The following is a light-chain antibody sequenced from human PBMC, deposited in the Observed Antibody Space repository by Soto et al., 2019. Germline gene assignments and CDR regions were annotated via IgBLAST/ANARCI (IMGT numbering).Light chain of an antibody. J-gene: IGKJ1*01. CDR2: VAS. V-gene: IGKV1-17*01. Sequence: IQMTQSPSSLSASVGDRVTITCRASQGIRNELGWYQQKPGKAPNLLIYVASSLQSEVPSRFSGSGSGTEFTFTISSLEPEDFAVYYCQQYGSSPPWTFGQGTKVDIK. CDR3: QQYGSSPPWT. CDR1: QGIRNE.